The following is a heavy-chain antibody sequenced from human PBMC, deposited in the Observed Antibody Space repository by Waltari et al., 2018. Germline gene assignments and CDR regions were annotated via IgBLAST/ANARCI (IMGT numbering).Heavy chain of an antibody. J-gene: IGHJ4*02. CDR3: ARDLVPIVVVVAASPFDY. CDR1: GFTFSSYA. D-gene: IGHD2-15*01. V-gene: IGHV3-23*01. CDR2: ISGSGGST. Sequence: EVQLLESGGGLVQPGGSLRLSCAASGFTFSSYAMSWVRQAPGKGLEWVSAISGSGGSTYYADSVKGRFTISRDNSKNTLYLQMNSLRAEDTAVYYCARDLVPIVVVVAASPFDYWGQGTLVTVSS.